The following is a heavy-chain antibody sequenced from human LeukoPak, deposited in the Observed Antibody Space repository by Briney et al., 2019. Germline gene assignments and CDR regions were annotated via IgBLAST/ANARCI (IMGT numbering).Heavy chain of an antibody. V-gene: IGHV1-46*01. CDR3: ANLDSSGYSVFDY. J-gene: IGHJ4*02. CDR1: GDTFSSHY. CDR2: ISPSGSST. D-gene: IGHD3-22*01. Sequence: ASVKVSCRASGDTFSSHYMHWVRQAPGQGLEWMGIISPSGSSTTYAQKFQGRVTMTRDTSTSTVYMELRSLRADDTAVYYCANLDSSGYSVFDYWGQGTLVALSS.